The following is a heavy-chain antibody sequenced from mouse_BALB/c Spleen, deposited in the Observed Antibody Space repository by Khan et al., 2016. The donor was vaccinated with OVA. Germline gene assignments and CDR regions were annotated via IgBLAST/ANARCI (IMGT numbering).Heavy chain of an antibody. CDR2: ISYSGRT. D-gene: IGHD1-1*01. J-gene: IGHJ2*01. CDR1: GYSITSDYA. CDR3: ASSVTITTVVATDFDY. Sequence: EVQLQESGPSLVKPSQSLSLTCTVTGYSITSDYAWNWIRQFPGNKLEWMGYISYSGRTSYNPSLKSRISITRDTSKNQFFLQLNSVTTEDTATYYCASSVTITTVVATDFDYWGQGTTLTVSS. V-gene: IGHV3-2*02.